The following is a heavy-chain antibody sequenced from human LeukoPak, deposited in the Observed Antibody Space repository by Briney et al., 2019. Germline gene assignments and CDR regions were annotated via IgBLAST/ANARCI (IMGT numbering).Heavy chain of an antibody. Sequence: SETLSLTCTVSGGSISSYYWSWIRQPAGKGLEWIGRIYSSGGTNYNPSLKSRLTMSVDTSKNQFSLKLSSVTAADTAVYYCARDGEAYYDFWSGYYSQDFDYWGQGTLVTVSS. CDR2: IYSSGGT. D-gene: IGHD3-3*01. V-gene: IGHV4-4*07. J-gene: IGHJ4*02. CDR1: GGSISSYY. CDR3: ARDGEAYYDFWSGYYSQDFDY.